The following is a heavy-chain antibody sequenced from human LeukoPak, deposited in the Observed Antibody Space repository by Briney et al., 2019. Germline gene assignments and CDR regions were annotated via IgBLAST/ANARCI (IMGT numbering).Heavy chain of an antibody. CDR3: ARGSYDILTGYYSQVSWFDP. D-gene: IGHD3-9*01. CDR1: GFTFSTYS. CDR2: ISSSSDYI. Sequence: GGSLRLSCAASGFTFSTYSMNWVRQAPGKGLEWVSSISSSSDYIYYADSVKGRFTISRDNAKNSLYLQMNSLRAEDTAVYYCARGSYDILTGYYSQVSWFDPWGQGTLVTVSS. V-gene: IGHV3-21*01. J-gene: IGHJ5*02.